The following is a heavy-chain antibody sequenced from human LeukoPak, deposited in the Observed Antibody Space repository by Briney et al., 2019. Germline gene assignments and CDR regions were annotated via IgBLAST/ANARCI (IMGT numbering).Heavy chain of an antibody. Sequence: GGSLRLSCAASGFTFSSYSMNWVRQAPGKGLEWVSSISSSSSYIYYADSVKGRFTISRDNAKNSLYLQMNSLRAEDTAVYYCARVGRTGTRRWFDPWGQGTLVTVSS. CDR3: ARVGRTGTRRWFDP. D-gene: IGHD1-1*01. V-gene: IGHV3-21*01. J-gene: IGHJ5*02. CDR1: GFTFSSYS. CDR2: ISSSSSYI.